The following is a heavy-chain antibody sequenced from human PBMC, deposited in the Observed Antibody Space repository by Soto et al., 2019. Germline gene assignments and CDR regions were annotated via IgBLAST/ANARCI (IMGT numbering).Heavy chain of an antibody. Sequence: PSETLSLTCTVSGDSIRGNSYCGWVREPRGKGLEWIGSIYTTGNTYYNPSLNRQVTISVDTSKIQFSLNVISVTAADTAVYYCRRSDRYGTHVWRQGPTDTVSS. V-gene: IGHV4-39*01. CDR1: GDSIRGNSY. J-gene: IGHJ6*02. CDR2: IYTTGNT. CDR3: RRSDRYGTHV.